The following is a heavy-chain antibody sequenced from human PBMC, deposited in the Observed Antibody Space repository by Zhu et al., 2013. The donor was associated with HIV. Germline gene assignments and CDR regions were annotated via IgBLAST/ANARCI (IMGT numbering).Heavy chain of an antibody. D-gene: IGHD6-6*01. J-gene: IGHJ4*02. CDR3: ARGSSSSASLDY. CDR2: MKTNSGNT. CDR1: EYTLTSYD. Sequence: QVQLVQSGAEVKKPGASVKVSCKASEYTLTSYDIHWVRQVTGQGLEWMGRMKTNSGNTGYAKKFQGRVTFTRNTSIDTAYMELSSLTSEDTAVYYCARGSSSSASLDYWGQGTLLTVSS. V-gene: IGHV1-8*03.